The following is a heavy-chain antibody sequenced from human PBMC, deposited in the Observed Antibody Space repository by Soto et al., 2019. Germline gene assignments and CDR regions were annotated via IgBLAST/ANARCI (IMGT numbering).Heavy chain of an antibody. J-gene: IGHJ5*02. CDR3: ARDYWTYYYDSSGYYPDP. Sequence: ASVKVSCKASGYTFTGYYMHWVRQAPGQGLEWMGWINPNSGGTNYAQKLQGRVTMTTDTSTSTAYMELRSLRSDDTAVYYCARDYWTYYYDSSGYYPDPWGQGTLVTVSS. D-gene: IGHD3-22*01. CDR1: GYTFTGYY. V-gene: IGHV1-2*02. CDR2: INPNSGGT.